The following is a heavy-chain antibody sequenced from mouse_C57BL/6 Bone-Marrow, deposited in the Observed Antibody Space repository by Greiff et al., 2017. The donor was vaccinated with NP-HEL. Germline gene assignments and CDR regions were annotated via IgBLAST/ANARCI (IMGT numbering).Heavy chain of an antibody. CDR3: AREDYDYDWYFDV. V-gene: IGHV5-4*01. Sequence: EVQLVESGGGLVKPGGSLKLSCAASGFTFSSYAMSWVRQTPEKRLEWVATISDGGSYTYYPDNVKGRFTISRDNAKNNLYLQMSHLKSEDTAMYYCAREDYDYDWYFDVWGTGTTVTVSS. CDR2: ISDGGSYT. CDR1: GFTFSSYA. D-gene: IGHD2-4*01. J-gene: IGHJ1*03.